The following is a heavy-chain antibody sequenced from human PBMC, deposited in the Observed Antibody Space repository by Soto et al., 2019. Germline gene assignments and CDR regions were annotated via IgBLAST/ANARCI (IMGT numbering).Heavy chain of an antibody. CDR2: ISWNSGSI. CDR1: GFTFDDYA. CDR3: AKDIAYYYGSGRIDY. Sequence: EVQLVESGGGLVQPGRSLRLSCAASGFTFDDYAMHWVRQAPGKGLEWVSGISWNSGSIGYADSVKGRFTISRDNAKNCLYLQMNSLRAEDTALYYCAKDIAYYYGSGRIDYWGQGTLVTVSS. J-gene: IGHJ4*02. D-gene: IGHD3-10*01. V-gene: IGHV3-9*01.